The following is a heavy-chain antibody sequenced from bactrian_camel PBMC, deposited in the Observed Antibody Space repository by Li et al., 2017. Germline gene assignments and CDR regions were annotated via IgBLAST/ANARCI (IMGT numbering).Heavy chain of an antibody. D-gene: IGHD2*01. CDR3: AATPQLANRLNPNHYMY. J-gene: IGHJ4*01. V-gene: IGHV3S53*01. Sequence: HVQLVESGGGSVQVGESLTLSCKVSKPLVSARCMAWFRQSPGREREAIATIASDGTPDYLDFVKGRFTISQDNAKTTVYLQMSSLQPEDSAMYYCAATPQLANRLNPNHYMYWGQGTQVTVS. CDR1: KPLVSARC. CDR2: IASDGTP.